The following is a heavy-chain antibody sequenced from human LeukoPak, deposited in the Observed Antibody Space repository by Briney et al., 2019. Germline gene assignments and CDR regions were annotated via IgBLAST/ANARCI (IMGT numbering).Heavy chain of an antibody. CDR2: IKRNTDGGTT. V-gene: IGHV3-15*01. CDR3: ARGVIVVVPAAPPDY. J-gene: IGHJ4*02. CDR1: GFTFNDAW. D-gene: IGHD2-2*01. Sequence: AGGSLTLSCAVSGFTFNDAWMIWVRQAPGKGLECVVRIKRNTDGGTTDYATPVKGRFSISRDDSKSTVFLQMDSLTTEDTAVYYCARGVIVVVPAAPPDYWGQGTLVTVSS.